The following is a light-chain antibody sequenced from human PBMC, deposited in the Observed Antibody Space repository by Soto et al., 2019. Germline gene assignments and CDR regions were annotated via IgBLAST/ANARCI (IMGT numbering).Light chain of an antibody. CDR1: SSDVGSYNL. V-gene: IGLV2-23*03. J-gene: IGLJ2*01. CDR2: EGS. Sequence: QSALTQPASVSGSPGQSITISCTGTSSDVGSYNLVSWYQQHPGKAPKLMIYEGSTRPSGVSNRFSGSKSGNTASLTISGLQAEDEADYSCCSYAGSTTFVVFGGGTQLTVL. CDR3: CSYAGSTTFVV.